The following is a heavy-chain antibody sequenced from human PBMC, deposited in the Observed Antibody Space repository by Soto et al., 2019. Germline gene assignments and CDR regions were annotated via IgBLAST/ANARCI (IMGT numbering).Heavy chain of an antibody. CDR2: INAGNGNT. J-gene: IGHJ2*01. V-gene: IGHV1-3*01. D-gene: IGHD1-26*01. Sequence: QVQLVQSGAEVKKPGASVKVSCKASGYTFTSYAMHWVRQAPGQRLEWMGWINAGNGNTKYSQKFQGRVTITRDTSASTDYMELSSLRSEDTAVYYCARGGILYWYVYLWGRGTLVTVSS. CDR1: GYTFTSYA. CDR3: ARGGILYWYVYL.